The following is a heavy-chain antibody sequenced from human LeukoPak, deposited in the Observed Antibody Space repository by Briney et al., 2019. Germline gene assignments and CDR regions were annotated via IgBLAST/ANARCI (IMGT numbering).Heavy chain of an antibody. CDR3: ARGTVYYYYYMDV. CDR2: ISSSGSTI. D-gene: IGHD2-2*01. V-gene: IGHV3-11*04. CDR1: GFTFSDYY. Sequence: GGSLRLSCAASGFTFSDYYMSGIRQAPGKGLEWVSYISSSGSTIYYADSVKGRFTISRDNAKNSLYLQMNSLRAEDTAVYYCARGTVYYYYYMDVWGKGTTVTVSS. J-gene: IGHJ6*03.